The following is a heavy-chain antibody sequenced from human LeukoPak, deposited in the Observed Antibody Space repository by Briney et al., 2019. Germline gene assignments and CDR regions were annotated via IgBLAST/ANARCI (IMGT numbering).Heavy chain of an antibody. CDR2: ISGNNDNP. CDR3: ARDGTSTDDY. CDR1: GYXFSNFG. J-gene: IGHJ4*02. D-gene: IGHD2-2*01. Sequence: ASVRVSCMTSGYXFSNFGMNWVRQAPGQGLEWMGWISGNNDNPNYGQKFQGRFTVTTDSSTSIAYMELRNLTFDDTAVYYCARDGTSTDDYWGQGTLVTVSS. V-gene: IGHV1-18*01.